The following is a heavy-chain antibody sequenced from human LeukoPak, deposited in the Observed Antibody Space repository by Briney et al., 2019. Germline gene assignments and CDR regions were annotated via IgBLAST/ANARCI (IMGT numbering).Heavy chain of an antibody. Sequence: SETLSLTCNVSGGSISSSRYYWGWIRQPPGKGLEWIGNIYYSGSTYYNPSLKSPVNISVDSSKNQFSLNLTSVTAADTAVYYCASLTGYSGHWRIDYWGQGTLVTVSS. CDR1: GGSISSSRYY. CDR2: IYYSGST. D-gene: IGHD3-9*01. J-gene: IGHJ4*02. V-gene: IGHV4-39*01. CDR3: ASLTGYSGHWRIDY.